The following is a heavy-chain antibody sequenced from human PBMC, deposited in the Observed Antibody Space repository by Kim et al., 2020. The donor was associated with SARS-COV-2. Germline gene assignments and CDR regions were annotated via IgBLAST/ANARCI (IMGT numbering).Heavy chain of an antibody. Sequence: SPYSNPSLKSRVTISVDTSKTQFSLKLSSVTAADTAVYYCARRYEGWFDPWGQGTLVTVSS. CDR2: SP. D-gene: IGHD1-20*01. V-gene: IGHV4-39*01. CDR3: ARRYEGWFDP. J-gene: IGHJ5*02.